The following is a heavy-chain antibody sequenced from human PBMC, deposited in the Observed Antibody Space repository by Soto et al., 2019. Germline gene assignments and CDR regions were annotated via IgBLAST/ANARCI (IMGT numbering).Heavy chain of an antibody. J-gene: IGHJ4*02. V-gene: IGHV1-46*01. CDR1: GYTFTSYY. Sequence: GASVKVCCTASGYTFTSYYMHWVRQAPGQGPEWMGIINPSGGSTSYAQKFQGRVTMTRDTSTSTVYMELSSLRSEDTAVYYCARGTGITGTTGYYWGQGTLVTVSS. D-gene: IGHD1-7*01. CDR3: ARGTGITGTTGYY. CDR2: INPSGGST.